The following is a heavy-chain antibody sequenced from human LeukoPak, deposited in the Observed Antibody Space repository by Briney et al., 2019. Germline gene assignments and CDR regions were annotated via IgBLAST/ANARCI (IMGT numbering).Heavy chain of an antibody. CDR1: SGSVSSYY. D-gene: IGHD6-13*01. CDR3: ARLYSSSLGRVFDY. Sequence: SETLSLTCLVSSGSVSSYYWTWIRQPPGKGLEWIGYIYHTGSNNYSPSLKSRVTISVDTSKNQFSLKLSSVTAADTAIYYCARLYSSSLGRVFDYWGQGTLVTVSS. CDR2: IYHTGSN. V-gene: IGHV4-59*02. J-gene: IGHJ4*02.